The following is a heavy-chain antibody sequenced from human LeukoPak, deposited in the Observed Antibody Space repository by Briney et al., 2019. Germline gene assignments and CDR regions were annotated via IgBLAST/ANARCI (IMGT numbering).Heavy chain of an antibody. V-gene: IGHV3-74*01. Sequence: GSLRLSCAASEFTFSSYWMHWVRQAPGKGLVWVSRINSDGSSTSYADSVKGRFTISRDNAKNTLYLQMNSLRAEDTAVYYCARALRYSSPFDYWGQGTLVTVSS. J-gene: IGHJ4*02. D-gene: IGHD6-13*01. CDR1: EFTFSSYW. CDR2: INSDGSST. CDR3: ARALRYSSPFDY.